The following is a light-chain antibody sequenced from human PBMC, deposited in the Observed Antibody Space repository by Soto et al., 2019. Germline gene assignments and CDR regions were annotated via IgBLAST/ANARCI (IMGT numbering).Light chain of an antibody. CDR1: QSINSL. V-gene: IGKV1-39*01. J-gene: IGKJ1*01. CDR2: AAS. Sequence: DIQMTQSPSSLSASVGDRVTITCRASQSINSLLTWYQQKPGKAPKLLIYAASSSQSGVPSRFSGSGSETDFTLTISSLQPEDFATYYCQQSYTTPWTFGQGTKVEIK. CDR3: QQSYTTPWT.